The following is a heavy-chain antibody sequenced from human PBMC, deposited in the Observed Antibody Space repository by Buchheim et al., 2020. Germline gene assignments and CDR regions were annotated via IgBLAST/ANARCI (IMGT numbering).Heavy chain of an antibody. Sequence: EVQLVESGGDLVKPGESLRLSCAASEFTFTNAWMSWIRQAPGKGLEWVGRIRSSTDGGTTDYAVPVKGRFTISRVDSENTLYLQMNSLKTEDTAVYYCTTLMKSARLSSDYWGQGTL. CDR3: TTLMKSARLSSDY. CDR2: IRSSTDGGTT. CDR1: EFTFTNAW. D-gene: IGHD6-6*01. V-gene: IGHV3-15*01. J-gene: IGHJ4*02.